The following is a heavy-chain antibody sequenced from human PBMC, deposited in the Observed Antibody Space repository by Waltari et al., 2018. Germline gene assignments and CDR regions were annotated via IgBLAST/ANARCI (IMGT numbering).Heavy chain of an antibody. Sequence: QVQLVQSGAEVKKPGASVKVSCKVSGYTLTELSMHWVRQAPGKGLEWMGGFDPEDGETIYAQKVQGRVTMTEDTSTDTAYMELSSLRSEDTAVYYCATRYRYCSSTSCWGFDYWGQGTLVTVSS. V-gene: IGHV1-24*01. CDR1: GYTLTELS. D-gene: IGHD2-2*01. CDR2: FDPEDGET. CDR3: ATRYRYCSSTSCWGFDY. J-gene: IGHJ4*02.